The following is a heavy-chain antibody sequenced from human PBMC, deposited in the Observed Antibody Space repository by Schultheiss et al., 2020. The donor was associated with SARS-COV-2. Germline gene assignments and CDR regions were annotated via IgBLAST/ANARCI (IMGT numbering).Heavy chain of an antibody. V-gene: IGHV1-69*13. J-gene: IGHJ2*01. CDR1: GGTFSTYP. CDR2: IIPILGSP. Sequence: SVKVSCKTSGGTFSTYPISWVRQAPGRGLEWLGGIIPILGSPNYAQNFHGRVTIIADESTSTAYMELSSLTSDDTAVYYCARGGGHDYGDYWYFDRWGRGALVTVSS. CDR3: ARGGGHDYGDYWYFDR. D-gene: IGHD4-17*01.